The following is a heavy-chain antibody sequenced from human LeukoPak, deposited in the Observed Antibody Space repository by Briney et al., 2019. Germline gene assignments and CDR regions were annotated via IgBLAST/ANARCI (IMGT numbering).Heavy chain of an antibody. CDR2: IWYDGSNK. CDR3: ARDSYGMDV. J-gene: IGHJ6*02. CDR1: GFTFSNYA. V-gene: IGHV3-33*01. Sequence: GRSLRLSCAVSGFTFSNYAMHWVRQAPGKGLKWVAVIWYDGSNKYYADSVRGRFTISRDNSKNTLYVQMNSLRAEDTAVYYCARDSYGMDVWGQGTTVTVSS.